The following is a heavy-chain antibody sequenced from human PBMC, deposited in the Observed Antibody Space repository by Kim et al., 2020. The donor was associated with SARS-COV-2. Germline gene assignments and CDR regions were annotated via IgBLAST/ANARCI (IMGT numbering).Heavy chain of an antibody. J-gene: IGHJ4*02. CDR3: ARLGGAVAGYYFDY. Sequence: NPSLKSRVTISVDTSKNQFALKLSSVTAADTAVYYCARLGGAVAGYYFDYWGQGTLVTVSS. D-gene: IGHD6-19*01. V-gene: IGHV4-59*08.